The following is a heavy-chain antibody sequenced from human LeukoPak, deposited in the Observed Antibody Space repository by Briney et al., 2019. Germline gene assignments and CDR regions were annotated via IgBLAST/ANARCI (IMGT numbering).Heavy chain of an antibody. CDR3: ARDQGGYYDSSGYYDY. D-gene: IGHD3-22*01. V-gene: IGHV1-69*05. CDR2: IIPIFGTA. CDR1: GGTFSSYA. Sequence: SVKVSCKASGGTFSSYAISWVRQAPGQGLEWMGSIIPIFGTANYAQKFQGRVTITTDEPTSTAYMELSSQRSEDTAVYYCARDQGGYYDSSGYYDYWGQGTLVTVSS. J-gene: IGHJ4*02.